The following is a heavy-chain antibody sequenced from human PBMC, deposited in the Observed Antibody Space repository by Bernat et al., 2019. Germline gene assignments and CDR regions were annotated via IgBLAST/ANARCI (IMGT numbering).Heavy chain of an antibody. CDR1: GYTFSSYS. J-gene: IGHJ4*02. Sequence: QVQLVQSGAEVKKPGASVKVSCSASGYTFSSYSLHWLRQAPGQGLEWMAIINPGDGSTTYAQKFQGRVTVTRDTSTTTVYMDLSGLRSEDTAVYYCARDFSTSHASFDCWGQGTLVTVSS. D-gene: IGHD6-6*01. V-gene: IGHV1-46*01. CDR3: ARDFSTSHASFDC. CDR2: INPGDGST.